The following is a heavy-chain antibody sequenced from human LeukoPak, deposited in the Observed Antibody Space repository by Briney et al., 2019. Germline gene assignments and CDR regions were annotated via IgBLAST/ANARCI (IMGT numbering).Heavy chain of an antibody. CDR1: GFTFSSYW. Sequence: GGSLRLSCAASGFTFSSYWMSWVRQAPGKGLEWVANIKQDGSEKYYVDSVKGRFTISRDNAKNSLYLQMNSLRAEDTAVYYCARALTTVTTWKSPLSYWGQGTLVTVYS. V-gene: IGHV3-7*01. CDR2: IKQDGSEK. J-gene: IGHJ4*02. CDR3: ARALTTVTTWKSPLSY. D-gene: IGHD4-11*01.